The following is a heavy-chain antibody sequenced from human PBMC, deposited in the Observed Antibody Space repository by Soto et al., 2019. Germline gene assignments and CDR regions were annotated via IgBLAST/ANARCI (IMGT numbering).Heavy chain of an antibody. Sequence: EVQLVESGGNLVQAGGSLRLSCAASGFSFISYSMSWVRQAPGKGLEWVSYISSSGSTIYYADSVKGRFTISRDNAKNSLYLQMNSLRAEDTAVYYCARVMTTVVTAFDYWGQGTLVTVSS. J-gene: IGHJ4*02. V-gene: IGHV3-48*04. CDR2: ISSSGSTI. D-gene: IGHD4-17*01. CDR3: ARVMTTVVTAFDY. CDR1: GFSFISYS.